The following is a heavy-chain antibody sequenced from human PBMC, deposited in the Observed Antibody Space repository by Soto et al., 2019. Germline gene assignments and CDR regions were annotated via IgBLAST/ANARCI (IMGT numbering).Heavy chain of an antibody. CDR2: ISSSSYI. CDR1: GFTFSSYS. CDR3: ARVEVNDYGDYHFDY. Sequence: PGESLRLSCAASGFTFSSYSMNWVRQAPGKGLEWVSSISSSSYIYYADSVKGRFTISRDNAKNSLYLQMNSLRAEDTAVYYCARVEVNDYGDYHFDYWGQGTLVTVSS. V-gene: IGHV3-21*01. J-gene: IGHJ4*02. D-gene: IGHD4-17*01.